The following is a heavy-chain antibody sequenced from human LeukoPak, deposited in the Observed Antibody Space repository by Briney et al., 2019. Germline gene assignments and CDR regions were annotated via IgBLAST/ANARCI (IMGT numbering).Heavy chain of an antibody. CDR1: GFTFSSYS. V-gene: IGHV3-21*04. CDR3: AKQQGALIQQWYFDY. J-gene: IGHJ4*02. CDR2: ISSSSGYI. Sequence: GGSLRLSCAASGFTFSSYSMNWVRQAPGKGLEWVSSISSSSGYIYYADSVKGRFTISRDNAKNSLYLQMNSLRAEDTALYYCAKQQGALIQQWYFDYWGQGTLVTVSS. D-gene: IGHD5-18*01.